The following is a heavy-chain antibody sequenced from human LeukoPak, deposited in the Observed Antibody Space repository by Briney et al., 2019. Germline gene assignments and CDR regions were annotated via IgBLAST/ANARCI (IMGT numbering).Heavy chain of an antibody. CDR1: GYTFTSYY. Sequence: ASVEVSCKASGYTFTSYYMHWVRQAPGQGLEWMGIINPSGGSTSYAQKFQGRVTMTRDTSTSTVYMELSSLRSEDTAVYYCARDRGDGYGLNWFDPWGQGTLVTVSS. D-gene: IGHD5-24*01. J-gene: IGHJ5*02. CDR3: ARDRGDGYGLNWFDP. V-gene: IGHV1-46*01. CDR2: INPSGGST.